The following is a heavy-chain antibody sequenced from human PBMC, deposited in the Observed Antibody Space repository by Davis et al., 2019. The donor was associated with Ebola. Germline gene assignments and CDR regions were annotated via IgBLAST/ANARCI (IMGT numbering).Heavy chain of an antibody. CDR3: ARPYGTSLYYFDY. D-gene: IGHD4-17*01. Sequence: GESLKISCQTSGYIFTTYWIAWVRQMPGKGLEWMGIIHPGDSDTRYSPSFQGQVTISADESISTAYLQWSNLEASDTAMYYCARPYGTSLYYFDYWGQGTLVTVSS. CDR1: GYIFTTYW. V-gene: IGHV5-51*01. J-gene: IGHJ4*02. CDR2: IHPGDSDT.